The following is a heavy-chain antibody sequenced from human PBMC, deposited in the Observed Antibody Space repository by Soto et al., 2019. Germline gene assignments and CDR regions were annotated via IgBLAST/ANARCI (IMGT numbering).Heavy chain of an antibody. D-gene: IGHD1-7*01. CDR2: IRVSDGLI. CDR3: ARYANYETDY. CDR1: GYTFSSYG. Sequence: VYLVQSGGAVKQPGASVKVSCKTSGYTFSSYGISWVRQAPGQGLEWVGWIRVSDGLIKYAERMEGRVTVTIDSSTSTAYLALTSLRPDDTAVYYCARYANYETDYWGQGTLVTVSS. V-gene: IGHV1-18*01. J-gene: IGHJ4*02.